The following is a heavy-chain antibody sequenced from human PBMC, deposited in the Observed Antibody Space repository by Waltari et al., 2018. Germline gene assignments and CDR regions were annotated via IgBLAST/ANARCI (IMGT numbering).Heavy chain of an antibody. CDR1: GYTFTSYA. D-gene: IGHD6-19*01. CDR2: LKAGNGNT. J-gene: IGHJ4*02. V-gene: IGHV1-3*01. Sequence: QVQLVQSGAEVKKPGASVKVSCKASGYTFTSYAMHWVRQTPGQRLEWMGWLKAGNGNTKYSQKFQGRVTITRYTSASTAYMELSSLRSEDTAVYYCARSPLGIAVAGTFDYWGQGTLVTVSS. CDR3: ARSPLGIAVAGTFDY.